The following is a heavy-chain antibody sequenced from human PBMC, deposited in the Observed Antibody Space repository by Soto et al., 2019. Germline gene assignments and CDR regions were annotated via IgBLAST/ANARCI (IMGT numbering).Heavy chain of an antibody. J-gene: IGHJ4*02. Sequence: PGGSLRLSCAASGFTFSSYHMNCVRQAPGKGLEWVSSISSSNTYIYYADSVKGRFTISRDNAKNSVYLQMNRLRAEDTAVYYCARPPTVVTGVDWGQGTLVTVSS. D-gene: IGHD4-17*01. CDR3: ARPPTVVTGVD. CDR2: ISSSNTYI. CDR1: GFTFSSYH. V-gene: IGHV3-21*01.